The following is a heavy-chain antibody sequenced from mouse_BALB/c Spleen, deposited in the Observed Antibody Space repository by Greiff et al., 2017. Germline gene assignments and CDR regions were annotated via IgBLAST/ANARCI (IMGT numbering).Heavy chain of an antibody. V-gene: IGHV1-14*01. CDR1: GYTFTSYV. CDR3: AREGVDSSGYVFSPGWFAY. CDR2: INPYNDGT. D-gene: IGHD3-2*01. Sequence: EVQLQQSGAELVRPGTSVKMSCKASGYTFTSYVMHWVKQKPGQGLEWIGYINPYNDGTEYNEKFKGKATLTSDKSSSTAYMELSSLTSEDSAVYYCAREGVDSSGYVFSPGWFAYWGQGTLVTVSA. J-gene: IGHJ3*01.